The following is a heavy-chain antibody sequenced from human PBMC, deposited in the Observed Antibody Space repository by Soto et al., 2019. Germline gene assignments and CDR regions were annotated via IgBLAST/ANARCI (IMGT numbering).Heavy chain of an antibody. CDR3: ARYLRYSRFDY. CDR1: GGSFSGYY. J-gene: IGHJ4*02. V-gene: IGHV4-34*01. Sequence: QVQLQQCGAGLLKHSETLSLTCAVCGGSFSGYYWSWIRQPPGKGLGWIGEINHSGSNNYNQSLKGRVTIAVDTSKNQFSLELSAVTAGDAAVYYCARYLRYSRFDYWGQGTLVTVSS. CDR2: INHSGSN. D-gene: IGHD6-13*01.